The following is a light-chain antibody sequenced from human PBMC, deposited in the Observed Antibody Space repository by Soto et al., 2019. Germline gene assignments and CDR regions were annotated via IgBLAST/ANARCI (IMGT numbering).Light chain of an antibody. CDR2: DND. V-gene: IGLV1-51*01. CDR3: GSWDSSLSAYV. CDR1: SSNIGNNY. Sequence: QSVLTQPPSVSAAPGQKVTISCSGSSSNIGNNYVSWYQHLPGTAPKLLIYDNDKRPSGIPDRFSGSKSGASATLDITGLQTGDEADYYCGSWDSSLSAYVFGTG. J-gene: IGLJ1*01.